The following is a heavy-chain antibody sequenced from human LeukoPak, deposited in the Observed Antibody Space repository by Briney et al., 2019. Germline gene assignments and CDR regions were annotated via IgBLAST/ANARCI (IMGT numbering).Heavy chain of an antibody. J-gene: IGHJ6*03. V-gene: IGHV1-69*06. Sequence: GASVKVSCKPSVGTINDYAVYWVRQAPGHRLGWMARIIPLFGTVNYAQKFQDRLTVSADKSTNTAHMELSSLRFEETAIYYCATPPPGYSFSNHYYYMDAWGRGTTVTVSS. CDR2: IIPLFGTV. D-gene: IGHD1-1*01. CDR1: VGTINDYA. CDR3: ATPPPGYSFSNHYYYMDA.